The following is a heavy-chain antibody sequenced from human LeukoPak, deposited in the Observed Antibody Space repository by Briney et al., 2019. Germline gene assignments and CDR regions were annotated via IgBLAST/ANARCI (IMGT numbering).Heavy chain of an antibody. CDR1: GYTFTGYY. D-gene: IGHD5-24*01. J-gene: IGHJ3*02. CDR2: INPNSGGT. CDR3: AREMAIEPNGAFDI. Sequence: GASVKVSCKASGYTFTGYYMHWVRQAPGQGLEWMGWINPNSGGTNYAQKFQGRVTMTRDTSISTAYMELSRLRSDDTAVYYCAREMAIEPNGAFDIWGQGTMVTVSS. V-gene: IGHV1-2*02.